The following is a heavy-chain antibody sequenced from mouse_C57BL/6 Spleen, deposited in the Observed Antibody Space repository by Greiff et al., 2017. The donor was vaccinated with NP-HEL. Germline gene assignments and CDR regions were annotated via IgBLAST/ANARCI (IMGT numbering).Heavy chain of an antibody. Sequence: EVHLVESGPELVKPGASVKIPCKASGYTFTDYNMDWVKQSHGKSLEWIGDINPNNGGTIYNQKFKGKATLTVDKSSSTAYMELRSLTSEDTAVYYCARLGGSSYNYFDYWGQGTTLTVSS. V-gene: IGHV1-18*01. D-gene: IGHD1-1*01. J-gene: IGHJ2*01. CDR2: INPNNGGT. CDR3: ARLGGSSYNYFDY. CDR1: GYTFTDYN.